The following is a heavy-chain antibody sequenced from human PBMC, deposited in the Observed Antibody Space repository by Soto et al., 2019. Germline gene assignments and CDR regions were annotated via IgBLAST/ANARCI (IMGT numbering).Heavy chain of an antibody. Sequence: SETLSLTCTVSGGSISSYYWSWIRQPPGKGLEWIGYIYYSGSTNYNPSLKSRVTISVDTSKNQFSLKLSSVTAADTAVYYCARDPIGYGGWFDPWGQGTLVTVSS. V-gene: IGHV4-59*12. D-gene: IGHD5-12*01. CDR2: IYYSGST. CDR1: GGSISSYY. J-gene: IGHJ5*02. CDR3: ARDPIGYGGWFDP.